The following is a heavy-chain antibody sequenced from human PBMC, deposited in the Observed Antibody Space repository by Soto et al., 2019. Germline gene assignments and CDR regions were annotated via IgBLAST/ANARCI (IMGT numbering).Heavy chain of an antibody. Sequence: GGPLRLSSAPSVFPLSSYGVHWVRQAPGKGLEWVAVISHDGSNKNYAGSVKGRFTIFRDNSENTLYLQMNSLRAEDTAVYDCAKDNDLNPWGQGT. J-gene: IGHJ5*02. CDR2: ISHDGSNK. CDR1: VFPLSSYG. V-gene: IGHV3-30*18. D-gene: IGHD1-1*01. CDR3: AKDNDLNP.